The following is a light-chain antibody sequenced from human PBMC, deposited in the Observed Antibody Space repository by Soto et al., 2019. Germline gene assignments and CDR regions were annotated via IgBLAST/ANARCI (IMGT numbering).Light chain of an antibody. V-gene: IGKV3-20*01. CDR2: DAS. CDR3: QQYGRSPRT. Sequence: EIVLTQSPGTLSLSPGERAALSCRASRSLSSTSLAWYQQRPGQAPRLLIYDASIRATGIPDRFSGSGSGTDFTLTINRLEPDDFAVYYCQQYGRSPRTFGQGTKVEI. CDR1: RSLSSTS. J-gene: IGKJ1*01.